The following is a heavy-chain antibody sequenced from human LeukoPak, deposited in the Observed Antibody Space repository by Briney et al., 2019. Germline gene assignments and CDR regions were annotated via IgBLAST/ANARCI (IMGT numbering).Heavy chain of an antibody. CDR3: ARGPPPAYDILTGYYESDAFDI. Sequence: SETLSLTCTVSGGSISSGGYYWSWIRQHPGKGLEWIGYIYYSGSTYYNPSLKSRVTTSVDTSKNQFSLKLSSVTAADTAVYYCARGPPPAYDILTGYYESDAFDIWGQGTMVTVSS. D-gene: IGHD3-9*01. J-gene: IGHJ3*02. V-gene: IGHV4-31*03. CDR2: IYYSGST. CDR1: GGSISSGGYY.